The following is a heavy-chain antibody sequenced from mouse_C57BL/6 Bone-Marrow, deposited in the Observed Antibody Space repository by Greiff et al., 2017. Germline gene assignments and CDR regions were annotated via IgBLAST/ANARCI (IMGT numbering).Heavy chain of an antibody. CDR2: IDPETGGT. CDR1: GYTFTDYE. Sequence: QVQLKESGAELVRPGASVTLSCKASGYTFTDYEMHWVKQTPVHGLEWIGAIDPETGGTAYNQKFKGKAILTADKSSSTAYMELRSLTSEDSAVYYCTDYYGSSTEGSMDYWGQGTSVTVSS. D-gene: IGHD1-1*01. V-gene: IGHV1-15*01. J-gene: IGHJ4*01. CDR3: TDYYGSSTEGSMDY.